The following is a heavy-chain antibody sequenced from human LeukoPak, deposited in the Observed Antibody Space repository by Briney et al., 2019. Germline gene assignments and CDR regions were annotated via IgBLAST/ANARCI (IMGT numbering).Heavy chain of an antibody. CDR1: GYTFTGYY. J-gene: IGHJ4*02. Sequence: ASVKVSCKASGYTFTGYYMHWVRQAPGQGLEWMGWITPKSGGTNYAQKFQGRVTMTRDTSISTVYMELSRLKSDDTAVYYCARPQEVGATSDLGYWGQGTLVTVSS. CDR3: ARPQEVGATSDLGY. V-gene: IGHV1-2*02. D-gene: IGHD1-26*01. CDR2: ITPKSGGT.